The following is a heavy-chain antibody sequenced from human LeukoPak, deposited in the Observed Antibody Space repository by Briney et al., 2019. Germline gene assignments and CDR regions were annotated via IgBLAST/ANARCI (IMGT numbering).Heavy chain of an antibody. J-gene: IGHJ4*02. Sequence: GGSLRLSCVASGFTVSSNYMSWVRQAPGKGLEWVSVIYSGDNTYYADSVKGRFTVSRDNSKNTLFLQMNSLRAEDTAVYYCARDRELDYWGQGTLVTASS. CDR2: IYSGDNT. V-gene: IGHV3-53*01. D-gene: IGHD1-1*01. CDR3: ARDRELDY. CDR1: GFTVSSNY.